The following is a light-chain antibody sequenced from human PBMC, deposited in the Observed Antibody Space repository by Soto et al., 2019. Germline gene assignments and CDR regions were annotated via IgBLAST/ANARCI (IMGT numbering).Light chain of an antibody. CDR1: QSISSR. CDR2: DAS. Sequence: TLAAAVGDIVTITCRASQSISSRLAWYQQKPGKAPKFLIYDASSLESGVPSRFSGSGYGTEFNLTIRSRHPDDSAHYYCQPPNSSPLTVGGGTQLEIK. J-gene: IGKJ4*01. V-gene: IGKV1-5*01. CDR3: QPPNSSPLT.